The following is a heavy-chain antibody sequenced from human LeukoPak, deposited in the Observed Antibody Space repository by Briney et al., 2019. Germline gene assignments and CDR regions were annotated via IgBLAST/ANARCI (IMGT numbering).Heavy chain of an antibody. CDR1: GFTFSSYS. J-gene: IGHJ6*02. V-gene: IGHV3-21*01. CDR3: ARTMVRGNYYYGMDV. CDR2: ISSSSSCI. Sequence: GGSLRLSCAASGFTFSSYSMNWVRQAPGKGLEWVSSISSSSSCIYYADSVKGRFTISRDNAKNSLYLQMNSLRAEDTAVYYCARTMVRGNYYYGMDVWGQGTTATVSS. D-gene: IGHD3-10*01.